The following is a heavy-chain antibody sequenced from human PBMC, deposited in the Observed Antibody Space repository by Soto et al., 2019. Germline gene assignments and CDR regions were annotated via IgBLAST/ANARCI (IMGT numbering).Heavy chain of an antibody. Sequence: GGSLRLSCAASGCTFSSYARSWVRRDPGKGLEWVSAISGSGGSTYYADSVKGRFTISRDNSKNTLYLQMNSLRAEDTAVYYCAKDANFDWLLAPTNYFDYWGQGTLVTVSS. J-gene: IGHJ4*02. V-gene: IGHV3-23*01. CDR2: ISGSGGST. CDR3: AKDANFDWLLAPTNYFDY. CDR1: GCTFSSYA. D-gene: IGHD3-9*01.